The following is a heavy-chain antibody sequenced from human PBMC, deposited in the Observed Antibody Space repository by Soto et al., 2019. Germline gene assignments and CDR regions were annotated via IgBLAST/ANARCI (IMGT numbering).Heavy chain of an antibody. V-gene: IGHV1-69*01. J-gene: IGHJ6*02. CDR1: GGTFSSYA. CDR3: ATKFPKYYYYYYGMDV. Sequence: QVQLVQSGAEVKKPGSSVKVSCKASGGTFSSYAISWVRQAPGQGLEWMGGIIPIFGTANYAQKFQGRVTITADESTSTAYMELSSLRSEDTVVYYCATKFPKYYYYYYGMDVWGQGTTVTVSS. CDR2: IIPIFGTA.